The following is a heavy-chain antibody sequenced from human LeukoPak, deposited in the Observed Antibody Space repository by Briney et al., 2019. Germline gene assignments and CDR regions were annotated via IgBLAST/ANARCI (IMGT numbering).Heavy chain of an antibody. CDR1: GFTFSRDW. Sequence: GGSLRLSCAASGFTFSRDWMSWIRQAPGKRRGWVANIKQVGSEKYYMDSVKSRFTISRDNDKNSLYLQMNSLRAEDTDVYYCAREGRNTMVRGVVYYYYYGMDVWGKGTTVTVSS. CDR2: IKQVGSEK. J-gene: IGHJ6*04. D-gene: IGHD3-10*01. V-gene: IGHV3-7*03. CDR3: AREGRNTMVRGVVYYYYYGMDV.